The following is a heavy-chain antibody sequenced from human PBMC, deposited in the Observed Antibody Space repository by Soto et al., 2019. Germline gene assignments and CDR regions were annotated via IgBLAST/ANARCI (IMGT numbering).Heavy chain of an antibody. Sequence: LRLSCSASGFTFSGYGMHWVRQAPGKGLEWVAVIWCDGSNKYYADSVKGRFTISRDNSKNTLYLQMNSLRAEDTAVYYCARVPLVHHYYYGMDVWGQGTTVTVSS. CDR3: ARVPLVHHYYYGMDV. CDR1: GFTFSGYG. V-gene: IGHV3-33*01. J-gene: IGHJ6*02. CDR2: IWCDGSNK. D-gene: IGHD6-13*01.